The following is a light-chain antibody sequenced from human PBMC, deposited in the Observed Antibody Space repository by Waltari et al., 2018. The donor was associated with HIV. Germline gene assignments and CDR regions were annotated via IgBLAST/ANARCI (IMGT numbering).Light chain of an antibody. CDR3: ATCDDSLNGHV. V-gene: IGLV1-44*01. CDR1: SSNIGSHT. J-gene: IGLJ3*02. CDR2: STN. Sequence: QSVLTQPPSASGTPGQRVTISCSGTSSNIGSHTVDWYQQLPGAAPKLLIYSTNQRPSGVPDRVSGSKSGTSASLASSGLQSEDEADYFCATCDDSLNGHVFGGGTKLTV.